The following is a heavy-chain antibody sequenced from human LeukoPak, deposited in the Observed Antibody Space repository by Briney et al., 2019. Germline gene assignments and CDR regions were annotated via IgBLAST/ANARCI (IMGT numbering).Heavy chain of an antibody. D-gene: IGHD6-19*01. CDR1: GYTSTSYD. CDR3: ASGSSGWYKGDFDY. V-gene: IGHV1-8*01. J-gene: IGHJ4*02. CDR2: MNPNSGNT. Sequence: ASVKVSCKASGYTSTSYDINWVRQATGQGLEWMGWMNPNSGNTGYAQKFQGRVTMTRNTSISTAHMELSSLRSEDTAVYYCASGSSGWYKGDFDYWGQGTLVTVSS.